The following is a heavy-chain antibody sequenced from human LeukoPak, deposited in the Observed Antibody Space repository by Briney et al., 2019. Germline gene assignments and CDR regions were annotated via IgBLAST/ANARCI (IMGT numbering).Heavy chain of an antibody. Sequence: GGSLRLSCAASGFSFSNYAISWVRQAPGKGLEWVSVISGSGGTTFYADPVKGRFTISRDNSKNTLYLQMNSLRVGDTAVYYCAKGRTVLNDALDVWGQGTMVTVSS. V-gene: IGHV3-23*01. J-gene: IGHJ3*01. CDR1: GFSFSNYA. CDR2: ISGSGGTT. D-gene: IGHD4-11*01. CDR3: AKGRTVLNDALDV.